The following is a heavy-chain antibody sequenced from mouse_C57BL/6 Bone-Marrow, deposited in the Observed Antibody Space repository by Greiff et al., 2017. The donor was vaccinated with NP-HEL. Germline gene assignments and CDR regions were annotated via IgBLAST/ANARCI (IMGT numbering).Heavy chain of an antibody. CDR3: ARDKDYGSPYYFDY. J-gene: IGHJ2*01. CDR1: GFTFSSYA. V-gene: IGHV5-4*01. Sequence: EVKLVESGGGLVKPGGSLKLSCAASGFTFSSYAMSWVRQTPEKRLEWVATISDGGSYTYYPDNVKGRFTISRDNAKNNLYLQMSHLKSEDTAMYYCARDKDYGSPYYFDYWGQGTTLTVSS. D-gene: IGHD1-1*01. CDR2: ISDGGSYT.